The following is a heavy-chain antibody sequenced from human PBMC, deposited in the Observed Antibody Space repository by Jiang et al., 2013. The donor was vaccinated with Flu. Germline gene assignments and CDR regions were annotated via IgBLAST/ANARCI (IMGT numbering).Heavy chain of an antibody. CDR1: GGTFSSYA. CDR2: IIPIFGTA. Sequence: SGGTFSSYAISWVRQAPGQGLEWMGGIIPIFGTANYAQKFQGRVTITADKSTSTAYMELSSLRSEDTAVYYCARLYSSSWAGGDYWGQGTLVTVSS. J-gene: IGHJ4*02. D-gene: IGHD6-13*01. V-gene: IGHV1-69*06. CDR3: ARLYSSSWAGGDY.